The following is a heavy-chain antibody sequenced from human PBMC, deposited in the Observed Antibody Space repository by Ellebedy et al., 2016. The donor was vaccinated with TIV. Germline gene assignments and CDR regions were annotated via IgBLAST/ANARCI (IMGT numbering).Heavy chain of an antibody. CDR2: SHHTGNS. V-gene: IGHV4-59*02. D-gene: IGHD5-12*01. CDR1: GGSVNSHY. Sequence: SETLSLXXTVSGGSVNSHYWSRVRQPPGKGLEWIGYSHHTGNSNYNASLRGRATISVDTSRNQFSLRLTSVTAADTAVYYCAGGRFGYVGRFDDWGQGALVTVSS. CDR3: AGGRFGYVGRFDD. J-gene: IGHJ4*02.